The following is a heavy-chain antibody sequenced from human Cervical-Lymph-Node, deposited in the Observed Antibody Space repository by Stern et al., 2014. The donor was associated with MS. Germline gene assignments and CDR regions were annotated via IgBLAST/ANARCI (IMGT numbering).Heavy chain of an antibody. CDR1: GFTFTNYY. Sequence: VQLVQSGAELKKPGASVQVSCKPSGFTFTNYYIHWLRQAPGQRPEWMGSISPKNGDTNYAPKFQGRVTMTRDTSIDLVSLEVTRLRFDDAAVYYCAENMDVWGQGTTVTVSS. J-gene: IGHJ6*01. CDR3: AENMDV. V-gene: IGHV1-2*02. CDR2: ISPKNGDT.